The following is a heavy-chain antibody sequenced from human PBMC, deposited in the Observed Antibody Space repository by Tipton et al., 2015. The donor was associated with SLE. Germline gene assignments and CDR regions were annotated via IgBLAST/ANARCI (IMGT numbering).Heavy chain of an antibody. CDR2: ISSNGGST. CDR3: VKGRRDGYNFAFDI. Sequence: GSLRLSCAASGFTFSSYAMHWVRQAPGKGLEYVSAISSNGGSTYYADSVKGRFTISRDNSKNTLYLQMSSLRAEDTAVYYCVKGRRDGYNFAFDIWGQGTMVTVSS. CDR1: GFTFSSYA. J-gene: IGHJ3*02. D-gene: IGHD5-24*01. V-gene: IGHV3-64D*06.